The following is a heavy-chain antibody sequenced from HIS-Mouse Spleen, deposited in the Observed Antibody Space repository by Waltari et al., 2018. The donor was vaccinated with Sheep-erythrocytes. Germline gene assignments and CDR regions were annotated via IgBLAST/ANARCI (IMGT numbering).Heavy chain of an antibody. J-gene: IGHJ4*02. CDR3: ARLYYYDSSGYYFDY. V-gene: IGHV4-39*01. CDR1: ACSLSSSIYY. Sequence: QLQLQESGPGLVQPSDTLSLTCTVPACSLSSSIYYWGWTRQPPGKGLEWIGSIYYSGRTYYNPSLKSRVTISVDTSKNQFSLKLSSVTAADTAVYYCARLYYYDSSGYYFDYWGQGTLVTVSS. CDR2: IYYSGRT. D-gene: IGHD3-22*01.